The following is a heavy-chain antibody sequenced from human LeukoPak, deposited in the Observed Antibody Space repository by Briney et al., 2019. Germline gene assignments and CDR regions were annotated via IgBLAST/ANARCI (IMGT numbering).Heavy chain of an antibody. D-gene: IGHD2-2*01. J-gene: IGHJ6*03. Sequence: GGSLRLSCAASGFTFSSYGMHWVRQAPGKGLEWVAVISYDGSNKYYADSVQGRFSISRDNSKNTLFVQMNSLRIEDTAVYFCAKGSIPAAVTYYMDVWGEGTTVTVSS. CDR1: GFTFSSYG. CDR3: AKGSIPAAVTYYMDV. V-gene: IGHV3-30*18. CDR2: ISYDGSNK.